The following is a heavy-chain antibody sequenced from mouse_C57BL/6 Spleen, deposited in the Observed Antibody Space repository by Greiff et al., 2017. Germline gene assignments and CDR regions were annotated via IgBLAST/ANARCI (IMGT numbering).Heavy chain of an antibody. Sequence: QVQLQQPGAELVRPGSSVKLSCKASGYTFTSYWMHWVKQRPIQGLEWIGNIDPSDSETHYNQKFKDKATLTVDKSSSTAYMQLSSLTSEDSAVYYCARLVDYYAMDYWGQGTSVTVSS. CDR2: IDPSDSET. D-gene: IGHD2-12*01. J-gene: IGHJ4*01. CDR3: ARLVDYYAMDY. CDR1: GYTFTSYW. V-gene: IGHV1-52*01.